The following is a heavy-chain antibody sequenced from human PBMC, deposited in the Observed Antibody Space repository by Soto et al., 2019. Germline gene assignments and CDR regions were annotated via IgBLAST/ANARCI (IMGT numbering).Heavy chain of an antibody. V-gene: IGHV4-31*03. CDR1: GGSISSGGYY. CDR2: IYYSGST. Sequence: SETLSLTCTVSGGSISSGGYYWSWIRQHPGKGLEWIGYIYYSGSTYYNPSLKSRVTISVDTSKNQFSLKLSSVTAADTAVYYCASESRQARYYYYYGMDVWGQGTTVTVSS. CDR3: ASESRQARYYYYYGMDV. J-gene: IGHJ6*02.